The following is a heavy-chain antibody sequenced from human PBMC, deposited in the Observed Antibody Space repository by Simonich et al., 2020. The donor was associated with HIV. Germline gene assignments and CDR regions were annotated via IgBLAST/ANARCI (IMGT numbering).Heavy chain of an antibody. CDR1: GGSFSGYY. J-gene: IGHJ5*02. V-gene: IGHV4-34*01. CDR3: AREFVYYGSGLSPSWFDP. D-gene: IGHD3-10*01. CDR2: INHSGNP. Sequence: QVQLQQWGAGLLKPSETLSLTCAVYGGSFSGYYCSWIRPPPGKGLEGIGEINHSGNPNYTPALKSRVTISVDTSKNQCSLKLSSVTAADTAVYYCAREFVYYGSGLSPSWFDPWGQGTLVTVSS.